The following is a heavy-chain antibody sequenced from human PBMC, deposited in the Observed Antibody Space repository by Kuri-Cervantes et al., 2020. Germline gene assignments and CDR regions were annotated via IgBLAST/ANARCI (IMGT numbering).Heavy chain of an antibody. CDR3: AREDQWELLFWARRPDHRYFDY. D-gene: IGHD1-26*01. V-gene: IGHV3-74*01. CDR1: GFTFSSYW. CDR2: INSDGSST. J-gene: IGHJ4*02. Sequence: GESLKISCAASGFTFSSYWMHWVRQAPGKGLVWVSRINSDGSSTSYADSVKGRFTISRDNAKNTLYQQMNSLRAEDTAVYYCAREDQWELLFWARRPDHRYFDYWGQGTLVTVSS.